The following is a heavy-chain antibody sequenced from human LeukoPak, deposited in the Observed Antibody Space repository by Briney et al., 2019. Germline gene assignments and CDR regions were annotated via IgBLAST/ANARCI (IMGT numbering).Heavy chain of an antibody. J-gene: IGHJ4*02. CDR2: ISYDGSNK. Sequence: GGSLRLSCAASGFTFSSYSMNWVRQAPGKGLEWVAVISYDGSNKYYADSVKGRFTISRDNSKNTLYLQMNSLRAEDTAVYYCAKENGEGYGGYYFDYWGQGTLVTVSS. D-gene: IGHD2-8*01. CDR3: AKENGEGYGGYYFDY. V-gene: IGHV3-30*18. CDR1: GFTFSSYS.